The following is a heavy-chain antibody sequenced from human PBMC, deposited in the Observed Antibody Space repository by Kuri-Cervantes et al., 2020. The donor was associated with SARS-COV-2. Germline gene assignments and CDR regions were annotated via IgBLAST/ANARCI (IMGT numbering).Heavy chain of an antibody. V-gene: IGHV3-74*01. Sequence: GESLKISCAASGFTFSSYWMHWVRQAPGKGLVWVSRTNSDGSSASYADSVKGRFTISRDNAENTLYLQMNSLRAEDTAVYYCARDPVTPGYYYYYGMDVWGQGTTVTVSS. D-gene: IGHD4-23*01. CDR1: GFTFSSYW. CDR3: ARDPVTPGYYYYYGMDV. CDR2: TNSDGSSA. J-gene: IGHJ6*02.